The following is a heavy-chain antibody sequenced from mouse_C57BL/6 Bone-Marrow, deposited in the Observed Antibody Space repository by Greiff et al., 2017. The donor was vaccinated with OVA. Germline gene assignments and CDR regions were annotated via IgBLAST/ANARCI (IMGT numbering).Heavy chain of an antibody. CDR1: GYTFTSYW. V-gene: IGHV1-64*01. CDR2: IHPNSGST. Sequence: VQLQQPGAELVKPGASVKLSCKASGYTFTSYWMHWVKQRPGQGLEWIGMIHPNSGSTNYNEKFKSKATLTVAKSSSTAYMQLSSLTSEDSAVYYCARGVYYYGSSYQFAYWGQGTLVTVSA. CDR3: ARGVYYYGSSYQFAY. J-gene: IGHJ3*01. D-gene: IGHD1-1*01.